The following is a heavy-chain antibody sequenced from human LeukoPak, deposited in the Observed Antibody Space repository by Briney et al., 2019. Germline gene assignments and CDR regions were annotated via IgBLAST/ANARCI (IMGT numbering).Heavy chain of an antibody. J-gene: IGHJ5*02. CDR1: GGSISSYY. CDR3: ARNGGQQLHPGLDP. V-gene: IGHV4-4*08. D-gene: IGHD6-13*01. CDR2: IYTSGST. Sequence: PSETLSLTCTVSGGSISSYYWSWIRQPPGKGLEWIGYIYTSGSTNYNPSLKSRVTMSVDTSKNQFSLKLSSVTAADTAVYYCARNGGQQLHPGLDPWGQGTLVTVSS.